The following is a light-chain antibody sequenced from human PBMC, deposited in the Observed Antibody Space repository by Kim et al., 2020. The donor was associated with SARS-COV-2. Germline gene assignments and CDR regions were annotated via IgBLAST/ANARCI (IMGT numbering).Light chain of an antibody. CDR3: NSRDSSGNHNVV. CDR1: SLRRYY. J-gene: IGLJ2*01. V-gene: IGLV3-19*01. Sequence: QTVSITWQGDSLRRYYASVYQQKPGQAPVLVIYGKNNRPSGIPDRFSCSSSGNTASLTITGAQAEDEADYYCNSRDSSGNHNVVFGGGTKLTVL. CDR2: GKN.